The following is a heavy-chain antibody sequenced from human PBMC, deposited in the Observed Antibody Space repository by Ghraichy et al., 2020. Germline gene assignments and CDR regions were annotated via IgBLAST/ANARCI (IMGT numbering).Heavy chain of an antibody. V-gene: IGHV3-23*01. CDR1: GFTFSSYA. CDR3: AKGYTSSWSCFDY. J-gene: IGHJ4*02. D-gene: IGHD6-13*01. CDR2: ISGSGGST. Sequence: GGSLRLSCAASGFTFSSYAMSWVRQAPGKGLEWVSGISGSGGSTYYADSVKGRFTISRDNSKNTLYLQMNSLRAEDTAVYYCAKGYTSSWSCFDYWGQGTLVTVSS.